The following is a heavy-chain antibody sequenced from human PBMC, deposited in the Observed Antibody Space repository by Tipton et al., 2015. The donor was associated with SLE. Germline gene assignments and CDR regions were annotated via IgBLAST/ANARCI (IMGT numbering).Heavy chain of an antibody. CDR1: GGSFSGHY. J-gene: IGHJ4*02. Sequence: TLSLTCAVYGGSFSGHYWSWIRQPPGQGLEWIGEIADTGSPNYNPSLKSRVTISVDTSNNQFSLKLISLTAADTAVYFCARLGPYDFWSRNYLFDHWGQGILVTVSS. D-gene: IGHD3-3*01. CDR3: ARLGPYDFWSRNYLFDH. CDR2: IADTGSP. V-gene: IGHV4-34*01.